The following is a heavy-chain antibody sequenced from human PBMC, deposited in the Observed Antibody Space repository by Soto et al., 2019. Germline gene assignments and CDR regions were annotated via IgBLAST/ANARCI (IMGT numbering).Heavy chain of an antibody. J-gene: IGHJ4*02. V-gene: IGHV1-18*01. D-gene: IGHD3-9*01. Sequence: ASVTVSCKASGYTFTHFYSTWVRQAPGQGLEWMGAISPHNFNTNYAQKFRGRVTLTTEKSTNTAYMDLRSLTSDDTAVYYCARDEGGYDILTGYYKAHHFDYWGQGVPVTVSS. CDR2: ISPHNFNT. CDR1: GYTFTHFY. CDR3: ARDEGGYDILTGYYKAHHFDY.